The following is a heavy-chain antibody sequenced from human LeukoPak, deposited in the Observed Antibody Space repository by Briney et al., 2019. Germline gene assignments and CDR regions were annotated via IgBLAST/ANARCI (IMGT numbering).Heavy chain of an antibody. V-gene: IGHV4-31*03. CDR2: ISYSGST. Sequence: TSQTLSLTCTVSGASISSADYFWSWIRQHPGKGLELIGYISYSGSTSYNPSLKSRVTISLDTSKNQFSLRLSSVTAADTAVYYCHSSGFYYVGALYYFDYWGQGTLVTVSS. CDR3: HSSGFYYVGALYYFDY. D-gene: IGHD3-22*01. CDR1: GASISSADYF. J-gene: IGHJ4*02.